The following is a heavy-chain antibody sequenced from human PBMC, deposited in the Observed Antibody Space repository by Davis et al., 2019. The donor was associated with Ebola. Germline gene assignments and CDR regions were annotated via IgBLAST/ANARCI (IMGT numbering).Heavy chain of an antibody. CDR3: ARGPRSYFRAGGDDY. Sequence: KVSCKGSGYSFTTYWIGWVRQMPGKGLEWMGIIYPSDSDARHSPSFRGQVTISADKSISTAYLQWSSLQASDTAMYYCARGPRSYFRAGGDDYWGQGTLVSVSS. J-gene: IGHJ4*02. CDR1: GYSFTTYW. V-gene: IGHV5-51*01. CDR2: IYPSDSDA. D-gene: IGHD3-10*01.